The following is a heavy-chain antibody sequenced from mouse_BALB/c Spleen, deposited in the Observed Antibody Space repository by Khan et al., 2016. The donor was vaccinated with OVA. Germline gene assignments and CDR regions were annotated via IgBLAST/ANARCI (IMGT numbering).Heavy chain of an antibody. CDR1: GYSITNGYF. J-gene: IGHJ3*01. CDR2: IRYDGNT. CDR3: ARGGSSGPAWFTY. D-gene: IGHD3-1*01. V-gene: IGHV3-6*02. Sequence: EVQLQESGPGLVKPSQSLSLTCSVTGYSITNGYFWNWIRQFPGNNLEWMGYIRYDGNTNYNPSLKNRISITRDTSKTQFFLTLNSVTPEDTATYYCARGGSSGPAWFTYWGQGTLVTVSA.